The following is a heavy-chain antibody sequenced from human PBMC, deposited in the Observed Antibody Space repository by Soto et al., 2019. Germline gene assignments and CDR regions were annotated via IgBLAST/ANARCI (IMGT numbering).Heavy chain of an antibody. V-gene: IGHV3-23*01. CDR1: GFTFSSYA. CDR3: AKTDSYGSLMGP. J-gene: IGHJ5*02. Sequence: GSLRLSCAASGFTFSSYAMSWVRQAPGKGLEWVSAISGSGGSTYYADSVKGRFTISRDNSKNTLYLQMNSLRAEDTAVYYCAKTDSYGSLMGPWGQGTLVTVSS. D-gene: IGHD3-10*01. CDR2: ISGSGGST.